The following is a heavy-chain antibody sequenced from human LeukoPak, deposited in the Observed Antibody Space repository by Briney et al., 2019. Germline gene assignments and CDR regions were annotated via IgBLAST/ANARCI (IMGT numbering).Heavy chain of an antibody. CDR2: INPGGGST. V-gene: IGHV1-46*01. J-gene: IGHJ6*02. CDR3: TRADFGGKSDYYFHGLDV. D-gene: IGHD4-23*01. CDR1: GYIFTNYY. Sequence: ASVKVSCKAAGYIFTNYYLQWVRQAPGQGLEWMGIINPGGGSTSYAQRFQGRVTMTRDTSTSTVCMELSSLRSEDTAVYYCTRADFGGKSDYYFHGLDVWGQGTTVTVSS.